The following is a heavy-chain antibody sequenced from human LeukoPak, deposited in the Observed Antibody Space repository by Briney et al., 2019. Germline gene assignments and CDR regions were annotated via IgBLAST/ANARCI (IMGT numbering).Heavy chain of an antibody. D-gene: IGHD1-20*01. V-gene: IGHV4-59*01. CDR1: GGSISSYY. CDR2: IYYSGST. CDR3: ARVRRRLGITGPGWFDP. Sequence: PSETLSLTCTVSGGSISSYYWSWIRQPPGKGLEWMGYIYYSGSTNYNPSLKSRVTISVDTSKNQFSLKLSSVTAADPAVYYCARVRRRLGITGPGWFDPWGQGTLVTVSS. J-gene: IGHJ5*02.